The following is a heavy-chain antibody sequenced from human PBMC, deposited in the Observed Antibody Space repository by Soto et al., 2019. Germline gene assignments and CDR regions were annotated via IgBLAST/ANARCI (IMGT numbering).Heavy chain of an antibody. D-gene: IGHD6-19*01. CDR3: ARDRASGSGYYYGMDV. V-gene: IGHV4-31*03. Sequence: SETLSLTCTVSGGSISSGGYYWSWIRQHPGKGLEWIGYIYYSGSTYYNPSLKSRVTISVDTSKNQFSLKLSSVTAADTAVYYCARDRASGSGYYYGMDVWGQGTTVTVSS. CDR1: GGSISSGGYY. J-gene: IGHJ6*02. CDR2: IYYSGST.